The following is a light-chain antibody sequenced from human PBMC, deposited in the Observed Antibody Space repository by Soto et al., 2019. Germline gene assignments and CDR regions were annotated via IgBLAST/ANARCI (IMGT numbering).Light chain of an antibody. CDR1: QRLLHSNGFNY. V-gene: IGKV2-28*01. CDR3: MQALQAWT. CDR2: LAS. J-gene: IGKJ1*01. Sequence: DIVMTQSPLSMPVTPGEPASSSCRSSQRLLHSNGFNYLDWYVQKPGQSPQLLISLASTRASGVPDRFRGSASGTNFTLNISRVEAEDVGVYYCMQALQAWTFGQGTKVDIK.